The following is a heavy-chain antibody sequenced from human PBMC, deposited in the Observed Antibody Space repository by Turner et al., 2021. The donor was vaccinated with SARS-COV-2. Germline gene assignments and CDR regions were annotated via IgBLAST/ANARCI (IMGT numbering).Heavy chain of an antibody. V-gene: IGHV1-69*01. CDR2: SIPIFGTA. CDR3: ARCLGFDWLFPFDY. CDR1: GGTFSSYA. D-gene: IGHD3-9*01. Sequence: QVQLVQSGAEVKKPGSSVTVSCKSSGGTFSSYAISWVRQAPGQGLEWMGGSIPIFGTANYAQKFQGRVTITADESTSTAYMELSSLRSEDTAVYYCARCLGFDWLFPFDYWGQGTLVTVSS. J-gene: IGHJ4*02.